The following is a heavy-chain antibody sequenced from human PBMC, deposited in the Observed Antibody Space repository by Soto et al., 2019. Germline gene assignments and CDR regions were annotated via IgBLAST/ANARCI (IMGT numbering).Heavy chain of an antibody. J-gene: IGHJ6*02. D-gene: IGHD3-3*01. CDR1: GYSFTSYW. CDR3: AIYDFWSGYLPYGMDV. Sequence: PGESLKISCKGSGYSFTSYWISWVHQMPGKGLEWMGRIDPSDSYTNYSPSFQGHVTISADKSISTAYLQWSSLKASDTAMYYCAIYDFWSGYLPYGMDVWGQGTTVTVSS. V-gene: IGHV5-10-1*01. CDR2: IDPSDSYT.